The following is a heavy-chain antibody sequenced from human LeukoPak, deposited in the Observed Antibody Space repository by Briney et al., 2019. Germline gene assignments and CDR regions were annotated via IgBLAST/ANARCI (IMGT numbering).Heavy chain of an antibody. CDR1: GGSISSYY. CDR3: ARVSCSSTSCPLGY. J-gene: IGHJ4*02. Sequence: SETLSLTCTVSGGSISSYYWSWIRQPPGKGLEWIGYIYYSGSTNYNPSLKSRVTISVDTSKNQFSLKLSSVTAADTAVYYCARVSCSSTSCPLGYWGQGTLVTVSS. V-gene: IGHV4-59*01. CDR2: IYYSGST. D-gene: IGHD2-2*01.